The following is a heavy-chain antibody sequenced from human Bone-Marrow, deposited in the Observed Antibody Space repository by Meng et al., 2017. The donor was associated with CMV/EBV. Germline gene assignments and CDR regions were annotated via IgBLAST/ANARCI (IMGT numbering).Heavy chain of an antibody. J-gene: IGHJ4*02. CDR3: AKDLYSGSSRLGGVGY. CDR2: IYYSGST. D-gene: IGHD1-26*01. CDR1: GGSISSYY. Sequence: SETLSLTCTVSGGSISSYYWSWIRQPPGKGLEWIGYIYYSGSTNYNPSLKSRVTISVDTSKNQFSLKLSSVTAADTAVYYCAKDLYSGSSRLGGVGYWGQGTLVTVSS. V-gene: IGHV4-59*01.